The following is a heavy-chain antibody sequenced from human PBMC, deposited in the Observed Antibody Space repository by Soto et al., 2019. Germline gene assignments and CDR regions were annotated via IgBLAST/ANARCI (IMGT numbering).Heavy chain of an antibody. CDR2: ISGSGGST. V-gene: IGHV3-23*01. D-gene: IGHD3-3*01. CDR3: AKEGSRDDFWSGYYRDSTRDRYMDV. CDR1: GFTFSSYA. J-gene: IGHJ6*03. Sequence: PGGSLRLSCAASGFTFSSYAMSWVRQAPGKGLEWVSAISGSGGSTYYADSVKGRFTISRDNSKNTLYLQMNSLRAEDTAVYYCAKEGSRDDFWSGYYRDSTRDRYMDVWGKGTTVTVSS.